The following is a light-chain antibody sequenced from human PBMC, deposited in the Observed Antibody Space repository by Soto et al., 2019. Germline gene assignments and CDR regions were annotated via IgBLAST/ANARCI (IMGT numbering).Light chain of an antibody. Sequence: PGERATLSCRASQSVTHFLAWYQQKPGQAPRILIYGSFNRTTGIPARFSGSGSGTDFTLTISSLEPEDSAIYYCQQRNIWPPVTFGQGTRLEIK. J-gene: IGKJ5*01. V-gene: IGKV3-11*01. CDR3: QQRNIWPPVT. CDR1: QSVTHF. CDR2: GSF.